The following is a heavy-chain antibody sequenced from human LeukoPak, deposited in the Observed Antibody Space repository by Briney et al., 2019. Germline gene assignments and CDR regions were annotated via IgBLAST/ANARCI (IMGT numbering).Heavy chain of an antibody. CDR2: ISGSGGST. V-gene: IGHV3-23*01. D-gene: IGHD1-26*01. Sequence: PGGSLRLSCAASGFTLDDYGMSWVRQAPGKGLEWVSAISGSGGSTYYADSVKGRFTISRDNSKNTLYLQMNSLRAEDTAVYYCAKVLKGWEPIDAFNTWGQGTMVTVSS. CDR3: AKVLKGWEPIDAFNT. J-gene: IGHJ3*02. CDR1: GFTLDDYG.